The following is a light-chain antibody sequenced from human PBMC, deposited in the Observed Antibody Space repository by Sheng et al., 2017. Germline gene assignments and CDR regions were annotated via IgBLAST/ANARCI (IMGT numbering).Light chain of an antibody. CDR3: QAWDSTTAV. CDR2: KDS. Sequence: SYELTQPTSVSVSPGQTASITCFGDKLGDNFASWFQQKPGQSPVLVIYKDSKRPSGIPERFSGSTSGNTATLTISETQAMDEADYYCQAWDSTTAVFGGGTKLTVL. V-gene: IGLV3-1*01. CDR1: KLGDNF. J-gene: IGLJ2*01.